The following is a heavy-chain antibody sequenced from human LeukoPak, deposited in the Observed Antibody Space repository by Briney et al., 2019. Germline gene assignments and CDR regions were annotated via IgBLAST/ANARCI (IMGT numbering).Heavy chain of an antibody. Sequence: GGSLRLSCAASGFTFSSYAMSWVRQAPGKGLEWVSAISGSGGSTYYADSVKGRSTISRDNSKNTLYLQMNSLRAEDTAVYYCAKETSSGNFVTIDCWGQGTLVTVSS. CDR1: GFTFSSYA. J-gene: IGHJ4*02. CDR2: ISGSGGST. D-gene: IGHD1-26*01. V-gene: IGHV3-23*01. CDR3: AKETSSGNFVTIDC.